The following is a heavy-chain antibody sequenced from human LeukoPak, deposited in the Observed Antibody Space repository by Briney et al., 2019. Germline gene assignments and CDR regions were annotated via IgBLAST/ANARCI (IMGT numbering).Heavy chain of an antibody. V-gene: IGHV3-30*18. Sequence: GRSLRLSCAASGFTLSSYVMHWVRQAPGKGLEWVAVISYDGSNKYYADSVKGRFTISRHIAKNTLYLQMNSLIAADTAVYYCANDGQPGYVMDVWGQGTTVTVSS. CDR2: ISYDGSNK. J-gene: IGHJ6*02. CDR1: GFTLSSYV. CDR3: ANDGQPGYVMDV.